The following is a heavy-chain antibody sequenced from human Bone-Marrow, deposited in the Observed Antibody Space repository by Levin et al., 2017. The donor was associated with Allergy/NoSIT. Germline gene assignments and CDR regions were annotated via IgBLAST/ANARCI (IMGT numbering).Heavy chain of an antibody. J-gene: IGHJ4*02. D-gene: IGHD3-3*01. V-gene: IGHV3-7*03. Sequence: GGSLRLSCAASGFTFSSYWMSWVRQAPGKGLEWVANIKQDGSEKYYVDSVKGRFTISRDNAKNSLYLQMNSLRAEDTAVYYCAGDVWVWSTGRYYFDYWGQGTLVTVSS. CDR3: AGDVWVWSTGRYYFDY. CDR2: IKQDGSEK. CDR1: GFTFSSYW.